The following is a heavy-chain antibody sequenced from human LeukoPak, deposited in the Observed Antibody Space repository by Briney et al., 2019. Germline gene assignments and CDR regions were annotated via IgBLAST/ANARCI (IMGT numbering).Heavy chain of an antibody. CDR3: ATGQLVVPAATNSDY. CDR2: FDPEDGET. CDR1: GYTLTELS. D-gene: IGHD2-2*01. J-gene: IGHJ4*02. Sequence: ASVKVSCKVSGYTLTELSMHWVRQAPGKGLEWMGGFDPEDGETIYAQKFQGRVTMTEDTSTDTAYMELSSLRSEDTAVYYCATGQLVVPAATNSDYWGQGTLVTVSS. V-gene: IGHV1-24*01.